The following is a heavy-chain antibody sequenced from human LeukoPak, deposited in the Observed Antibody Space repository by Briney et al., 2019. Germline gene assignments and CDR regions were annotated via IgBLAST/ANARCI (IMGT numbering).Heavy chain of an antibody. CDR2: ITSSGTYI. V-gene: IGHV3-21*01. J-gene: IGHJ6*03. CDR3: ARDPYSGNYGNYYYYYMDV. CDR1: GFTFSTYS. D-gene: IGHD1-26*01. Sequence: GGSLRLSCAASGFTFSTYSMNWVRQAPGRALEWVSSITSSGTYIFYADSVKGRFTISRDNAKNSLYLQMNSLGPEDTAVYYCARDPYSGNYGNYYYYYMDVWGKGTTVTISS.